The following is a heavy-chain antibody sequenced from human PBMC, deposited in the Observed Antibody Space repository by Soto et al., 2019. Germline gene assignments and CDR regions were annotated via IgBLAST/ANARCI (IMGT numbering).Heavy chain of an antibody. J-gene: IGHJ4*02. V-gene: IGHV4-34*01. D-gene: IGHD5-18*01. CDR3: ARVRGYSYGYLDY. CDR1: GGSFIGYY. Sequence: SETLSLTCAVYGGSFIGYYWSCIHQPPVKVLEWIGEINHSGSTNYNPSLKSRVTISVDTSKNQFSLKLSSVTAADTAVYYCARVRGYSYGYLDYWGQGTLVTVSS. CDR2: INHSGST.